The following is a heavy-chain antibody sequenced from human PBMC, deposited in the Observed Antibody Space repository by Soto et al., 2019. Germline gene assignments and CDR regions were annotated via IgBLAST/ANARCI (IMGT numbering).Heavy chain of an antibody. Sequence: GGSLRLSCAASGFTFSSYAMSWVRQAPGKGLEWVSAISGSGGSTYYADSVKGRFTISRDNSKNTLYLQMNSLRAEDTAVYYCAKDPLASGQLAPLVFDYWGQGTLVTVSS. CDR3: AKDPLASGQLAPLVFDY. CDR1: GFTFSSYA. CDR2: ISGSGGST. V-gene: IGHV3-23*01. J-gene: IGHJ4*02. D-gene: IGHD6-6*01.